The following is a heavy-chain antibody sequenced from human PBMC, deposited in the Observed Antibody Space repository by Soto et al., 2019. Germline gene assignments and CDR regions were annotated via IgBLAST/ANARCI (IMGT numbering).Heavy chain of an antibody. CDR2: VFYSGNT. D-gene: IGHD4-17*01. V-gene: IGHV4-39*01. J-gene: IGHJ5*02. CDR3: ARHYGAFDP. Sequence: QLQLQESGPGLVKPSETLSLTCSVSGGSITSSGYYWGWIRQPPGKGLESIGSVFYSGNTYHNPSLKSRVITSVDTSKNQFSLKLSSVTAADTAVYYCARHYGAFDPWGQGTLVTVSS. CDR1: GGSITSSGYY.